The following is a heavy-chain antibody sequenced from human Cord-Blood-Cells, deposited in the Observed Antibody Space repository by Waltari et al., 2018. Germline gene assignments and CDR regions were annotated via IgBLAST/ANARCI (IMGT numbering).Heavy chain of an antibody. Sequence: QVQLVQAGAEVKKPGASVKVSCKASGYTLTGHYMHWVRQAPGQGLEWMGWINPNSGGTNYAQKFQGRVTMTRDTSISTAYMELSRLRSDDTAVYYCARDKPQSFWYFDLWGRGTLVTVSS. V-gene: IGHV1-2*02. J-gene: IGHJ2*01. CDR2: INPNSGGT. CDR1: GYTLTGHY. CDR3: ARDKPQSFWYFDL.